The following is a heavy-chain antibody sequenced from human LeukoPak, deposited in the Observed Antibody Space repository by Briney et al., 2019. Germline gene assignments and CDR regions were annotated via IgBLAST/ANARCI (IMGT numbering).Heavy chain of an antibody. V-gene: IGHV1-3*01. J-gene: IGHJ4*02. CDR3: ARDPIGSRWPNYFDY. Sequence: GASVKVSCKASGYTFTTYAMHWVRQAPGQRLEWMGWINAGNGNTKYSQKFQARVTITRDTSASTAYMELSSLRSEGTAVYYCARDPIGSRWPNYFDYWGQGTLVTVSS. CDR1: GYTFTTYA. CDR2: INAGNGNT. D-gene: IGHD2-15*01.